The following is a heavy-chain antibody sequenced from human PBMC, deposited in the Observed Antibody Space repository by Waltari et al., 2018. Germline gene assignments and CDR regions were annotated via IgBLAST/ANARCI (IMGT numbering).Heavy chain of an antibody. D-gene: IGHD3-3*02. J-gene: IGHJ4*02. Sequence: QVQLQESGPGLVKPSETLSLTCAVSGYSISSGYYWGWIRQPPGKGLEGMGSIYHSGSTYYNPSLKSRVTISVDTSKNQFSLKLSSVTAADTAVYYCARDLAFTYWGQGTLVTVSS. CDR2: IYHSGST. CDR1: GYSISSGYY. V-gene: IGHV4-38-2*02. CDR3: ARDLAFTY.